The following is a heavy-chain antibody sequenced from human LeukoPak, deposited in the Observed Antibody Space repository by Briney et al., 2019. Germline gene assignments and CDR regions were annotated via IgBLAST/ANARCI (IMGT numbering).Heavy chain of an antibody. V-gene: IGHV3-23*01. CDR1: GFTFSTYA. J-gene: IGHJ3*02. D-gene: IGHD2-2*02. Sequence: PGGSLRLSCAASGFTFSTYAMSWVRQAPGKGLEWVSVISTTGGNTYHADSVKGRFTISRDNSKSTLYLQMNSLRAEDTAVYYCAKDGGVVPAAIPAFDIWGQGTMVTVSS. CDR3: AKDGGVVPAAIPAFDI. CDR2: ISTTGGNT.